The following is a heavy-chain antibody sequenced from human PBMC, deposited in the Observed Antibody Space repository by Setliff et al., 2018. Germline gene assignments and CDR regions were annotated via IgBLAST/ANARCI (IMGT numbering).Heavy chain of an antibody. J-gene: IGHJ6*02. V-gene: IGHV4-39*07. CDR3: ARDRQYCTSLSCLNSYFYYYAMDF. CDR1: GGSISSSSYY. D-gene: IGHD2-8*01. CDR2: IYYSGST. Sequence: SETLSLTCTVSGGSISSSSYYWGWIRQPPGKGLEWIGSIYYSGSTYYNPSLKSRVTISVDTSKNQFSLKLSSVTAADTAVYYCARDRQYCTSLSCLNSYFYYYAMDFWGQGTTVTV.